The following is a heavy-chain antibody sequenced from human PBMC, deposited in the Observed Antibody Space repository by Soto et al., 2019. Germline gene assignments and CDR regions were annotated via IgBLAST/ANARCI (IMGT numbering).Heavy chain of an antibody. CDR2: IYYSGST. V-gene: IGHV4-39*01. CDR1: GGSISSSSYY. J-gene: IGHJ6*03. Sequence: SETLSLTCTVSGGSISSSSYYWGWIRQPPGKGLEWIGSIYYSGSTYYNPSLKSRVTISVDTSKNQFSLKLSSVTAADTAVYYCASRGAFDYYYYYMDVWGKGTTVTVSS. CDR3: ASRGAFDYYYYYMDV. D-gene: IGHD1-26*01.